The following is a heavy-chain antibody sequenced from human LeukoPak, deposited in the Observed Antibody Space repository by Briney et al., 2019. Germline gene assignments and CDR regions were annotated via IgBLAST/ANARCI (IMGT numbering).Heavy chain of an antibody. CDR1: GFTVSSNY. CDR2: ISGSGSTI. J-gene: IGHJ3*02. D-gene: IGHD2-15*01. Sequence: PGGSLRLSCAASGFTVSSNYMNWVRQAPGKGLEWVSYISGSGSTIYYADSVKGRFTISRDNAKNSLYLQMNSLRAEDTAVYYCAREACSGDYVRQNDAFDIWGQGTMVTVSS. CDR3: AREACSGDYVRQNDAFDI. V-gene: IGHV3-48*03.